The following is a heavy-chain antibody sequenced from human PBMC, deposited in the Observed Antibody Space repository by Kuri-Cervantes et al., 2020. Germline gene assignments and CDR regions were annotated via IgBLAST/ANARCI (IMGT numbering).Heavy chain of an antibody. J-gene: IGHJ4*02. CDR3: ARGPVYDSSGYSTY. V-gene: IGHV3-48*01. Sequence: GESLKISCAASGFTFSGYSMNWVRQAPGEGLEWVSYISSSGSTIYYADSVKGRFTISRDNGKNSLYLQMNSLRAEDTAVYYCARGPVYDSSGYSTYWGQGTLVTVSS. CDR2: ISSSGSTI. CDR1: GFTFSGYS. D-gene: IGHD3-22*01.